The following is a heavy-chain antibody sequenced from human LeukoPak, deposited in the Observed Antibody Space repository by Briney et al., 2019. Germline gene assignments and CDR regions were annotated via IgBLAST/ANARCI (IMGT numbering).Heavy chain of an antibody. CDR1: GFTFSSYE. J-gene: IGHJ4*02. Sequence: PGGSLRLSCAASGFTFSSYEMNWVRQAPGKGLEWVSYISSSGSTIYYADSVKGRFTISRDNAKNSVYLQMNGLRAEDTAVYYCAREMRSDCSGGSCYPQFDYWGQGTLVTVSS. D-gene: IGHD2-15*01. CDR3: AREMRSDCSGGSCYPQFDY. V-gene: IGHV3-48*03. CDR2: ISSSGSTI.